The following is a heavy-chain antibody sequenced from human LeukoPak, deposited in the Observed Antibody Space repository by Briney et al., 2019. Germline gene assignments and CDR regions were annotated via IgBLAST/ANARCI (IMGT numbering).Heavy chain of an antibody. Sequence: GGSLRLSCAASGFTFSSYGMHWVRQAPGKGLEWVAFISYDGSNKYYADSVKGRFTISRDNFKNTLSLQMNSLRGEDTAVYYCAKDIQHRIAAAGRLDYWGQGTLVTVSS. CDR2: ISYDGSNK. D-gene: IGHD6-13*01. CDR1: GFTFSSYG. J-gene: IGHJ4*02. CDR3: AKDIQHRIAAAGRLDY. V-gene: IGHV3-30*02.